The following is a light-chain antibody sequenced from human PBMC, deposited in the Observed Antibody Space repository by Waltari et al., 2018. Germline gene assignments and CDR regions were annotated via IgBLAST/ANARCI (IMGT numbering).Light chain of an antibody. V-gene: IGKV3-15*01. CDR3: QQYNNWPPLT. CDR2: GAS. Sequence: EIVMTQSPATLSVSPGARATLSFRASQSVSSNLAWYQQKPGQAPRLLIYGASTRATGISARFSGSGSGTEFTLTISSLQSEDFAVYYCQQYNNWPPLTFGGGTKVEIK. J-gene: IGKJ4*01. CDR1: QSVSSN.